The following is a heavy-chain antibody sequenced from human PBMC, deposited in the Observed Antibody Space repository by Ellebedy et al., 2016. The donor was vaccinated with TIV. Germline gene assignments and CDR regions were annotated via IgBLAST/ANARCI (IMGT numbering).Heavy chain of an antibody. D-gene: IGHD2-21*02. Sequence: ESLKISCAASGFTFSRHWMHWLRHLPGKGLEWIGEINHSGSTNYNSYLKSRVTISLDTSKKQFSLKLSSVTATDTAVYYCSRGVTYQNWGQGILVTVSS. CDR2: INHSGST. CDR1: GFTFSRHW. CDR3: SRGVTYQN. V-gene: IGHV4-34*01. J-gene: IGHJ4*02.